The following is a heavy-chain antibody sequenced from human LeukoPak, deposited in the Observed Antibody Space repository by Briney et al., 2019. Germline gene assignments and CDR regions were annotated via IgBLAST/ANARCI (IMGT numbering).Heavy chain of an antibody. CDR2: IYYSGST. V-gene: IGHV4-39*01. J-gene: IGHJ4*02. CDR1: GGSISSSSYY. CDR3: ARQAGYCSGGSCFPNFDY. Sequence: SETLSLTCTVSGGSISSSSYYWGRIRQPPGKGLEWIGRIYYSGSTYYNPSLKSRVTISVDTSKNQFSLKLSSVTAADTAVYYCARQAGYCSGGSCFPNFDYWGQGTLVTVSS. D-gene: IGHD2-15*01.